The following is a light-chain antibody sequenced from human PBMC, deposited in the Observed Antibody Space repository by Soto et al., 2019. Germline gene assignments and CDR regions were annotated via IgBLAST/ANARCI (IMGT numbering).Light chain of an antibody. V-gene: IGLV2-23*01. CDR3: CSYAGSSTPVV. Sequence: QSALTQPASVSGSPGQSITISCTGTSSDGGSYNLVSWYQQHPGKAPKLMMYEGSKRPSGVSNRFSGSKSGNTAALTISGLQAEDEADYYCCSYAGSSTPVVFGGGTKLTVL. CDR2: EGS. J-gene: IGLJ2*01. CDR1: SSDGGSYNL.